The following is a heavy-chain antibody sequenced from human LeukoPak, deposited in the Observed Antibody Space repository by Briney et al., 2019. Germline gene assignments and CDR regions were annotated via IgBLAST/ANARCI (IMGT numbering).Heavy chain of an antibody. Sequence: GGSLRLSCAASGFTFDDYGMSWIRQPPGKGLEWVSGINWSGGSRGYADSVKGRFTMSRDNAKNCLYLQMNSLRAEDTALYYFARGAADDLYYMDVSGKGTTVTVSS. V-gene: IGHV3-20*04. J-gene: IGHJ6*03. CDR2: INWSGGSR. CDR1: GFTFDDYG. CDR3: ARGAADDLYYMDV. D-gene: IGHD3/OR15-3a*01.